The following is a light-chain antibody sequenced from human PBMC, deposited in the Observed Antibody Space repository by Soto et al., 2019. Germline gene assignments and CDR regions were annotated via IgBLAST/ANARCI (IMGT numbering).Light chain of an antibody. V-gene: IGKV3-20*01. Sequence: EIVLTQSPGTLSLSPGERATLSCRASQSVSSSFLAWYQQKPGQAPRLLIYGASCRATGIPDRFSGSGSGTDFTLTISRLEPEDFAVYYCQQYGRSPWTFGQGTKVEIK. J-gene: IGKJ1*01. CDR1: QSVSSSF. CDR3: QQYGRSPWT. CDR2: GAS.